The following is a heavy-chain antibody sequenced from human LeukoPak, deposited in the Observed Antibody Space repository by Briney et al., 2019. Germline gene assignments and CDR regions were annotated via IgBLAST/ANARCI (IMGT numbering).Heavy chain of an antibody. V-gene: IGHV3-9*01. CDR1: GFTFDDYA. D-gene: IGHD6-13*01. CDR3: AKDINHGYSTGFDDY. J-gene: IGHJ4*02. CDR2: ISWNSGSI. Sequence: PGGSLRLSCAASGFTFDDYAMHWVRRALGKGLEWVSGISWNSGSIGYADSVKGRFTISRDNAKNSLYLQMNSLRAEDTALYYCAKDINHGYSTGFDDYRGQGTLVTVSS.